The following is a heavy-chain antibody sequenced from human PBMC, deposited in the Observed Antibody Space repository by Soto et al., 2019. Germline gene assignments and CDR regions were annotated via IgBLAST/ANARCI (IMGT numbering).Heavy chain of an antibody. CDR3: ARDLGYCSSTSCYDYYYYYMDV. Sequence: QVQLVQSGAEVKKPGASVKVSCKASGYTFTDYTMHWVRQAPGQRLEWMGWINAVNGNTKYSQKFQGSGTITRDTSASTAYMELSSLRSEDTAVYYCARDLGYCSSTSCYDYYYYYMDVWGKGTTVTVSS. V-gene: IGHV1-3*01. CDR2: INAVNGNT. D-gene: IGHD2-2*01. CDR1: GYTFTDYT. J-gene: IGHJ6*03.